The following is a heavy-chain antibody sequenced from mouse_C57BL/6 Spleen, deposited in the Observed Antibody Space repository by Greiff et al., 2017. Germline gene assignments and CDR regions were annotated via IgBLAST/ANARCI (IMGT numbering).Heavy chain of an antibody. J-gene: IGHJ2*01. CDR1: GFPITSGYY. CDR2: ITHSGET. V-gene: IGHV12-3*01. D-gene: IGHD1-1*01. CDR3: AGDRNGSSYKDY. Sequence: VQLQQSGPGLVKPSQSLFLTCSITGFPITSGYYWIWIRQSPGKPLEWMGYITHSGETFYNPSLQSPISITRETSKNQFFLQLHSVTTEDTAMYYCAGDRNGSSYKDYWGQGTTLTVSS.